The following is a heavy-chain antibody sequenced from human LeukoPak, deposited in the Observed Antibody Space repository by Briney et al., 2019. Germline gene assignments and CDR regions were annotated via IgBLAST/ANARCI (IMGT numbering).Heavy chain of an antibody. CDR3: ARGDFGDFDDKSHDF. V-gene: IGHV3-11*01. CDR1: GFAFSDYY. J-gene: IGHJ4*02. Sequence: GGSLGLSCAASGFAFSDYYMSWIRQTPGKGLEWTSYIGSGGSTISYADSVKGRFTISRDNTNNSLHLHMSSLTVEDTAVYCCARGDFGDFDDKSHDFWGQGTLVTVSS. D-gene: IGHD4-17*01. CDR2: IGSGGSTI.